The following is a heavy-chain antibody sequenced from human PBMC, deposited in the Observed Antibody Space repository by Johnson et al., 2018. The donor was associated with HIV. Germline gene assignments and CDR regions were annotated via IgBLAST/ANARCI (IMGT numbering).Heavy chain of an antibody. Sequence: VQLVASGGAVVQPGRSLRLYCAASGLTFIIYAMHWVRQAPGKGLEYVSAISSNGGSTYYAHSVKGRFTISRDNSKNTLYLQMNSLRAEDTAVYYCAKLLGIYTYQDAFDIWGQWTMVTVSS. CDR1: GLTFIIYA. J-gene: IGHJ3*02. CDR3: AKLLGIYTYQDAFDI. CDR2: ISSNGGST. D-gene: IGHD5-12*01. V-gene: IGHV3-64*01.